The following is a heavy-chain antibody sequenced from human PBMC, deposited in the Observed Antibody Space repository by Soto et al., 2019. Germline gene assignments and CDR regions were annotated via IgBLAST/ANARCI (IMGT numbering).Heavy chain of an antibody. V-gene: IGHV4-59*01. J-gene: IGHJ4*02. D-gene: IGHD5-18*01. CDR2: IYSSGRT. CDR1: GGSISSYY. CDR3: ARVLWVDTTIHFDY. Sequence: QVQLQESGPGLVKPSGTLSLSCTVSGGSISSYYWSWIRQPPGAGLEWLGYIYSSGRTTYNPSLKSRVTISVDTSKNQFSLSLSSVTPADTAVYYCARVLWVDTTIHFDYWGQGTLVTVSS.